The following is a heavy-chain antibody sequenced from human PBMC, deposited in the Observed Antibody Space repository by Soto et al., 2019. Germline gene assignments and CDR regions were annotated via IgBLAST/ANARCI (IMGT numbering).Heavy chain of an antibody. D-gene: IGHD3-3*01. Sequence: PSETQSLSTSVSWSSIAFSSCWICIRQTAGKGLEWIGRFSLSGTTNYNPSLRSRVTMSADVSKNQFSLRLASVTAADTAVYYCARSYYDFWSGYYHYYYYGMDVWGQGTTVTGSS. CDR2: FSLSGTT. CDR3: ARSYYDFWSGYYHYYYYGMDV. J-gene: IGHJ6*02. CDR1: WSSIAFSSC. V-gene: IGHV4-4*07.